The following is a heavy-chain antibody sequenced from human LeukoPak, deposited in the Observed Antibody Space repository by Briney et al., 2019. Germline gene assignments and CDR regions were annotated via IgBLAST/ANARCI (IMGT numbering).Heavy chain of an antibody. D-gene: IGHD1-7*01. CDR1: GDSISSSSYY. J-gene: IGHJ4*02. CDR2: IYYSGST. Sequence: SETLSLTCTVSGDSISSSSYYWGWIRQPPGKGLEWIGSIYYSGSTYYNPSLKRRVTISVDTSKNQFSLKLSSVTAADTAVYYCASGELTPFSFWGQGTLVTVSS. CDR3: ASGELTPFSF. V-gene: IGHV4-39*01.